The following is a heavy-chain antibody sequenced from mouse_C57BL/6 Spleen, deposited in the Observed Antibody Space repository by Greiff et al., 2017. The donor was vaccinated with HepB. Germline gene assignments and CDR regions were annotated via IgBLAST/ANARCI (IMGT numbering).Heavy chain of an antibody. CDR3: ARRGIYSGAMDY. V-gene: IGHV5-2*01. J-gene: IGHJ4*01. Sequence: EVKVVESGGGLVQPGESLKLSCESNEYEFPSHDMSWVRKTPEKRLELVAAINSDGGSTYYPDTMERRFIISRDNTKKNLYLQMSRLRSEDTALYYSARRGIYSGAMDYWGQGTSVTVSS. CDR1: EYEFPSHD. D-gene: IGHD2-1*01. CDR2: INSDGGST.